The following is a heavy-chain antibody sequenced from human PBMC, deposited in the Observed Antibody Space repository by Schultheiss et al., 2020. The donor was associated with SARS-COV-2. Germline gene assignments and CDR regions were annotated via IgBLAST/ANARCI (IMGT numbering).Heavy chain of an antibody. CDR1: GFTFSSYG. V-gene: IGHV3-30*03. CDR3: ARGLHRGSSHWYYDGLDV. D-gene: IGHD3-16*01. J-gene: IGHJ6*02. Sequence: GESLKISCAASGFTFSSYGMHWVRQAPGKGLEWLALISDYGSNKYYADSVKGRFTISRDISKNTVYLQMNSLRADDLAVYYCARGLHRGSSHWYYDGLDVWGQGTTVTVSS. CDR2: ISDYGSNK.